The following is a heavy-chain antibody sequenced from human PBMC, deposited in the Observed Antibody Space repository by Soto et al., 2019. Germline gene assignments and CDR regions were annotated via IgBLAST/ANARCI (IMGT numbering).Heavy chain of an antibody. Sequence: EVQLVESGGGLVKPGGSLRLSCTASGFTFSSYSINWVRQAPGKGLEWVSSISGSSSYIYYADSIKGRFTISRDNAKNSLYLQMNSLRAEDTAVYYCARDVEYSSSFYGMDVWGQGTTVTVSS. CDR3: ARDVEYSSSFYGMDV. V-gene: IGHV3-21*01. J-gene: IGHJ6*02. CDR1: GFTFSSYS. CDR2: ISGSSSYI. D-gene: IGHD6-6*01.